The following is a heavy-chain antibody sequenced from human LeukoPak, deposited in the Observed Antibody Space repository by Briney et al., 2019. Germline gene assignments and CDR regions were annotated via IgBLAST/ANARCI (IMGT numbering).Heavy chain of an antibody. J-gene: IGHJ4*02. CDR2: IYISGNT. Sequence: SETLSLTCTVSGGSISSSYWSWIRQPAGKGLEWIGRIYISGNTHYNPSLKSRVTMSIDTSKNQFSLKLSSVAAADTAVYYCARHGRAALVGFDYWGQGTLVTVSS. D-gene: IGHD5-18*01. CDR3: ARHGRAALVGFDY. V-gene: IGHV4-4*07. CDR1: GGSISSSY.